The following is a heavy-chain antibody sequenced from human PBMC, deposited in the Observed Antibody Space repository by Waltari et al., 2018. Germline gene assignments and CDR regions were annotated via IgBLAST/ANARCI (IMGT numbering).Heavy chain of an antibody. CDR2: IYYSGST. CDR1: GGSISSHY. CDR3: ARRTLSSSGVRFDP. Sequence: QVQLQESGPGLVKPSETLSLTCTVSGGSISSHYWSWIRQPPGKGLEWIGYIYYSGSTNYNPARKSRVTISVDTSKIQFSLKLSSVTAADTAVYYCARRTLSSSGVRFDPWGQGTLVTVSS. J-gene: IGHJ5*02. V-gene: IGHV4-59*11. D-gene: IGHD6-6*01.